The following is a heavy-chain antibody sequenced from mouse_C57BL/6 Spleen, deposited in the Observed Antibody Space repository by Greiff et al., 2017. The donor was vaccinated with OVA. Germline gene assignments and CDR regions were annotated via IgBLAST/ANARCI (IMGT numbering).Heavy chain of an antibody. Sequence: VQLQQPGAELVKPGASVKLSCKASGYTFTSYWMQWVNQRPGPGLEWIGEIATSDSYTNYNQKLKGKATLTVDTSSSTAYMQLSSLTSEDSAVYYCAYCGSRAYWGQGTLGTVSA. CDR1: GYTFTSYW. J-gene: IGHJ3*01. V-gene: IGHV1-50*01. CDR3: AYCGSRAY. CDR2: IATSDSYT. D-gene: IGHD1-1*01.